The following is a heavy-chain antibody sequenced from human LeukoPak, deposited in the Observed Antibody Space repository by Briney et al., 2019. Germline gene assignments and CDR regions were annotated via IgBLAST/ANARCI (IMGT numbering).Heavy chain of an antibody. CDR2: IYSGGST. Sequence: GGSLRLSCATSGFTDRSNYMNWVRQTPGKGLQWVSIIYSGGSTYYADSVRGRFIISRDDSKDTMYLQMNSLRAEDTAVYYCACIAVAGTTSLPFDYWGQGTLVTVSS. V-gene: IGHV3-53*05. D-gene: IGHD6-19*01. J-gene: IGHJ4*02. CDR3: ACIAVAGTTSLPFDY. CDR1: GFTDRSNY.